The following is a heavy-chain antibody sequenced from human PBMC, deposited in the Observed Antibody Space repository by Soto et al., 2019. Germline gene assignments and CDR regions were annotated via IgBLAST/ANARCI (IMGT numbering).Heavy chain of an antibody. D-gene: IGHD2-21*02. J-gene: IGHJ4*02. V-gene: IGHV1-69*12. CDR3: ARGTYCGGDCYQNFDY. CDR2: IIPIFGTA. CDR1: GGTFSSYA. Sequence: QVQLVQSGAEVKKPGSSVKVSCKASGGTFSSYAISWVRQAPGQGLEWMGGIIPIFGTANYAQKFQGRATITADESTSTADMELSSLRSEDTAVYYCARGTYCGGDCYQNFDYWGQGTLVTVSS.